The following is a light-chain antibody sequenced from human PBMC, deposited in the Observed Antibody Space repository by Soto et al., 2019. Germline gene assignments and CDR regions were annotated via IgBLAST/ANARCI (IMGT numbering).Light chain of an antibody. Sequence: EIVLTQSPGTLSLSPGERATLSCRASQSVSSSYLAWYQQKPGQAPRLLIHGASSRATGIPARFSGSGFGTDYTLTISSLEPEDFAVYYCQQRSNSITFGQGTRLEIK. J-gene: IGKJ5*01. CDR1: QSVSSSY. V-gene: IGKV3D-20*02. CDR2: GAS. CDR3: QQRSNSIT.